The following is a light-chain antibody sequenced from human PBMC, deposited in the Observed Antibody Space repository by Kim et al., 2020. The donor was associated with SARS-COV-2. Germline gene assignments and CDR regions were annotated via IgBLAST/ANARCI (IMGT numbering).Light chain of an antibody. V-gene: IGLV3-1*01. CDR1: KLGYTY. J-gene: IGLJ3*02. CDR2: QPT. Sequence: SVSPRQTARITRSGSKLGYTYAYWYQKKPGQSPIVDTYQPTKRPAGISQRFSGSSFGNTATLTISRAQTMDEADYYCQAWDSSTAVFGGGTTLTVL. CDR3: QAWDSSTAV.